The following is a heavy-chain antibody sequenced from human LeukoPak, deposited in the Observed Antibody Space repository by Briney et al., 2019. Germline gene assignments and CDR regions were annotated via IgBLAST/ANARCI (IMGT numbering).Heavy chain of an antibody. CDR2: ISSGSSTI. V-gene: IGHV3-48*01. CDR3: AKDRINIVVVPAAIRSCWFDP. D-gene: IGHD2-2*02. J-gene: IGHJ5*02. Sequence: PGGSLRLSCAASGFTFSSYSMNWVRQAPGKGLEWVSYISSGSSTIYYADSVKGRFTISRDNAKNSLYLQMNSLRAEDTAVYYCAKDRINIVVVPAAIRSCWFDPWGQGTLVTVSS. CDR1: GFTFSSYS.